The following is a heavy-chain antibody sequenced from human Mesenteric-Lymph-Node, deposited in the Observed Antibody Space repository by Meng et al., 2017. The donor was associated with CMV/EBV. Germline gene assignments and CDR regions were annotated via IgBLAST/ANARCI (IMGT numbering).Heavy chain of an antibody. D-gene: IGHD7-27*01. CDR1: GGSVSSTSAA. CDR2: TYYRSKWYN. V-gene: IGHV6-1*01. Sequence: CAISGGSVSSTSAAWCWIRQSPSRGLEWLGRTYYRSKWYNDYAMSVKSRINISADTSKNQFSLQLNSVTPEDTAVYYCARGTWGSFGYWGQGTLVTVSS. J-gene: IGHJ4*02. CDR3: ARGTWGSFGY.